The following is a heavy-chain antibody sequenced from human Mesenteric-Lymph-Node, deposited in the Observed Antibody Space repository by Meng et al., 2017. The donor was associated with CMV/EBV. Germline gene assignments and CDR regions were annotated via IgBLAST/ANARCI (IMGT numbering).Heavy chain of an antibody. Sequence: GEALKISCAASGFTFSGFWMHWVRQAPGKGLVWVPRINSDGSSTTYADSVKGPFTISRDNAKNTLYLQMNSLRAEDTAVYYCTRDNDFWSGYYAAYYYGMDVWGQGTTVTVSS. J-gene: IGHJ6*02. CDR3: TRDNDFWSGYYAAYYYGMDV. CDR2: INSDGSST. V-gene: IGHV3-74*01. CDR1: GFTFSGFW. D-gene: IGHD3-3*01.